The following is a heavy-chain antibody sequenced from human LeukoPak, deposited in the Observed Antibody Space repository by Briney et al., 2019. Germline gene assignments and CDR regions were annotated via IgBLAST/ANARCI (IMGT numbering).Heavy chain of an antibody. CDR3: AKDMDTMIVVVQIDY. CDR1: GFTFSSYG. D-gene: IGHD3-22*01. CDR2: IWYDGSNK. Sequence: GRSLRLSCAASGFTFSSYGMHWVRQAPGKGLEWVAVIWYDGSNKYYADSVKGRFTISRDNSKNTLYLQMNSLRAEDTAVYYCAKDMDTMIVVVQIDYWGQETLVTVSS. V-gene: IGHV3-33*06. J-gene: IGHJ4*02.